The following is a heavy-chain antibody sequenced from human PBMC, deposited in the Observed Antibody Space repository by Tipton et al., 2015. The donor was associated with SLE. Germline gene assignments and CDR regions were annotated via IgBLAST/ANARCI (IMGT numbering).Heavy chain of an antibody. CDR1: GGSIGSGGYQ. V-gene: IGHV4-61*02. CDR3: ARTLGAIAHTLYDAFDI. Sequence: TLSLTCTVSGGSIGSGGYQLTWIRPPAGEGLEWIGRIYNSGSTNYNPSPQSRVTMSVDMSKNQFSLRLTAVTAADTAVDYCARTLGAIAHTLYDAFDIWSQGKMVTVSS. CDR2: IYNSGST. D-gene: IGHD1-26*01. J-gene: IGHJ3*02.